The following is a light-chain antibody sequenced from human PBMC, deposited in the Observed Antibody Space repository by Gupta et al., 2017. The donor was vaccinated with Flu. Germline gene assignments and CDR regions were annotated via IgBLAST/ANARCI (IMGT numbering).Light chain of an antibody. CDR2: EVN. Sequence: SITISCTGSSTNIGEYNDVSWYQHQPATAPRLMFSEVNGRPAGLYARFSGYKSGAAASLTSSGLQAEDDDDYCCASYTSRSPWVFGGGTKLTVL. CDR1: STNIGEYND. V-gene: IGLV2-14*01. J-gene: IGLJ3*02. CDR3: ASYTSRSPWV.